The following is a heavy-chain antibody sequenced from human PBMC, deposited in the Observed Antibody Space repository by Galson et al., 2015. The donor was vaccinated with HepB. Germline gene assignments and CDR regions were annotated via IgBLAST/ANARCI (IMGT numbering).Heavy chain of an antibody. D-gene: IGHD7-27*01. J-gene: IGHJ2*01. CDR2: IYPGDSDT. Sequence: QSGAEVKEPGESLKISCTASGYIFTNYWIGWVRRMPGKGLEWMGRIYPGDSDTTYSPSFQGQVTISADKSIGTAYLQWNSLKASDTAIYYCARRGWGSSFWYFDLWGHGTLVTVSS. CDR1: GYIFTNYW. V-gene: IGHV5-51*01. CDR3: ARRGWGSSFWYFDL.